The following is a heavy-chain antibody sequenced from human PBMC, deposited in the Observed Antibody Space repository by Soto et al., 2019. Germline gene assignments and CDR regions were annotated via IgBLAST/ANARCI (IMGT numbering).Heavy chain of an antibody. CDR3: ARGVDIVATTYYYYYYMDV. D-gene: IGHD5-12*01. V-gene: IGHV1-8*02. Sequence: ASVKVFCKASGYTFTSYGISWVRQAPGQGLEWMGWMNPNNGNTSYAQKFQGRVTMTTNTSISTAYMELSSLRSEDTAVYYCARGVDIVATTYYYYYYMDVWGKGTTVTVSS. CDR1: GYTFTSYG. J-gene: IGHJ6*03. CDR2: MNPNNGNT.